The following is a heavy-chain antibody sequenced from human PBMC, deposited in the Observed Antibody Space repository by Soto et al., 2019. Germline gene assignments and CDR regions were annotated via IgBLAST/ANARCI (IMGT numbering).Heavy chain of an antibody. D-gene: IGHD6-25*01. CDR1: GGSISSGDYY. V-gene: IGHV4-30-4*01. CDR3: ARDTLYSSAKEDYYHYGMDV. Sequence: VQLQESGPGLVKPSQTLSLTCTVSGGSISSGDYYWSWIRQPPGKGLEWIGYIYSSGSTYYNPSLKSRVTISVDPSKNQFSLKLGSVTAADTAVYYCARDTLYSSAKEDYYHYGMDVWGQGTTVTVSS. CDR2: IYSSGST. J-gene: IGHJ6*02.